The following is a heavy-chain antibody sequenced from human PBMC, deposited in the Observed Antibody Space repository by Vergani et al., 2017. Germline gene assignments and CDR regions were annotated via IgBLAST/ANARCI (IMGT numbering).Heavy chain of an antibody. V-gene: IGHV3-53*01. Sequence: EVQLVESGGGFIQPGGSLRLSCAASGFTVSSNYMSWVRQAPGKGLEWVSVIYSGGSTYYADSVKGRFTISRDNSKNTLYLQMNSLRAEDTAVYYCASQSEWFSSGSYYWGQGTLVTVSS. D-gene: IGHD1-26*01. CDR2: IYSGGST. J-gene: IGHJ4*02. CDR1: GFTVSSNY. CDR3: ASQSEWFSSGSYY.